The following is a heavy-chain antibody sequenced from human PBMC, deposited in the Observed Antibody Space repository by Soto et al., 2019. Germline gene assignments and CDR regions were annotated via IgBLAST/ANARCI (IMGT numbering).Heavy chain of an antibody. CDR2: ICDSGST. CDR3: ARQGENDYFAF. Sequence: QVQLQESGPGLVKPSETLSLTCTVSSGSINKYCWSWIRQPPGKELEWIGYICDSGSTNYNPSLTSRVTMSVDTSKNQFSLNLISMTAADTAIYSWARQGENDYFAFWGQGALVTVSS. CDR1: SGSINKYC. J-gene: IGHJ4*02. V-gene: IGHV4-59*08. D-gene: IGHD3-16*01.